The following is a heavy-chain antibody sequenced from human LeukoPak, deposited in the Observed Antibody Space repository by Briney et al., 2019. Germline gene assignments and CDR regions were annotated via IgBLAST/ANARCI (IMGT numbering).Heavy chain of an antibody. J-gene: IGHJ5*02. Sequence: SQTLSLTCTVSGGSISSGGYYWSWIRQHPGKGLEWIGYIYYSGSTYYNPSLKSRVTISVDTSKNQFSLKLSSVTAADTAVYYCARWGRDYGGNLRRFDPWGQGTLVTVSS. CDR2: IYYSGST. V-gene: IGHV4-31*03. CDR3: ARWGRDYGGNLRRFDP. D-gene: IGHD4-23*01. CDR1: GGSISSGGYY.